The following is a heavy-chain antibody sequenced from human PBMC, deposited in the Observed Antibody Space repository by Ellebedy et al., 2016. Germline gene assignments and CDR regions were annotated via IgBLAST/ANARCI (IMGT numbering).Heavy chain of an antibody. CDR3: ARDRGGIVDY. V-gene: IGHV1-18*01. CDR1: GYTFTSYG. J-gene: IGHJ4*02. Sequence: ASVKVSCXASGYTFTSYGINWVRQATGQGLEWMGWMNPNSGNTGYAQKLQGRVTMTTDTSTSTAYMELRSLRSDDTAVYYCARDRGGIVDYWGQGTLVTVSS. D-gene: IGHD3-16*01. CDR2: MNPNSGNT.